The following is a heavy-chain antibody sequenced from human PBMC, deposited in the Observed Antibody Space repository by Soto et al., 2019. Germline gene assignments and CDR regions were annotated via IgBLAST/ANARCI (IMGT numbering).Heavy chain of an antibody. V-gene: IGHV4-34*01. D-gene: IGHD3-10*01. J-gene: IGHJ5*02. CDR2: INHSGST. CDR1: GGSFSGYY. Sequence: SETLSLTCAVYGGSFSGYYWSWIRQPPGKGLEWIGEINHSGSTNYNPSLKSRVTISVDTSKNQFSLKLSSVTAADTAVYYCARGLQVRGVRSRKSWFDPRGQGTLVTVSS. CDR3: ARGLQVRGVRSRKSWFDP.